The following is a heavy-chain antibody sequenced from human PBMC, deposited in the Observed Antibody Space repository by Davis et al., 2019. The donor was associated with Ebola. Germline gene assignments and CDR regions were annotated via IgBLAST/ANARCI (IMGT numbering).Heavy chain of an antibody. CDR2: ISGSGGST. V-gene: IGHV3-23*01. D-gene: IGHD6-13*01. CDR3: ARGSSSWYVEWFDP. CDR1: GFTFSSYA. Sequence: GESLKISCAASGFTFSSYAMSWVRQAPGKGLEWVSAISGSGGSTYYADSVKGRFTISRDNAKNSLYLQINSLRAEDTAVYYCARGSSSWYVEWFDPWGQGTLVTVSS. J-gene: IGHJ5*02.